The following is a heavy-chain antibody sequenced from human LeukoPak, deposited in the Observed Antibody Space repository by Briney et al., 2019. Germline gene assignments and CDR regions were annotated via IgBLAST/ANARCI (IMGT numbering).Heavy chain of an antibody. Sequence: PGGSLRLSCAASGFIFSNAWMSWVRQAPGKGLEWVGRIKSKTDGGTTDYAAPVKGRFTISRDDSKNTLYLQMNSLKTEDTPVYYCTTGGYSGYDSRDDAFDIWGQGTMVTVSS. J-gene: IGHJ3*02. V-gene: IGHV3-15*01. CDR3: TTGGYSGYDSRDDAFDI. CDR1: GFIFSNAW. D-gene: IGHD5-12*01. CDR2: IKSKTDGGTT.